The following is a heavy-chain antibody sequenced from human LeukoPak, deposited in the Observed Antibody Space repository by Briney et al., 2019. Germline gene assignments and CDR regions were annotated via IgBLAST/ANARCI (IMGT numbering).Heavy chain of an antibody. D-gene: IGHD1-26*01. CDR1: GFTFSSYA. CDR3: ARHQWVPAFDI. Sequence: GGSLRLSCAASGFTFSSYAMSWVRQAPGKGLEWVSSISSRSSYIYYADSVKGRFTISRDNAKNSLYLQMNSLRAEDTAVYYCARHQWVPAFDIWGQGTMVTVSS. CDR2: ISSRSSYI. V-gene: IGHV3-21*01. J-gene: IGHJ3*02.